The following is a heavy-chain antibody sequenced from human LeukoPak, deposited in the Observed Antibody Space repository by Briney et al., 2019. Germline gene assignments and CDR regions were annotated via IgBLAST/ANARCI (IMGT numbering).Heavy chain of an antibody. J-gene: IGHJ4*02. V-gene: IGHV3-30*02. Sequence: GGSLRLSCAASGFTFSTYGMHWVRQAPGKGLEWVTYIRNDGGDTFDADSVKGRFTISGDNSKNTLYLQMNSLSAEDTALYYCAKDLDGHGAYEYWGQGTLVTVSS. CDR2: IRNDGGDT. CDR3: AKDLDGHGAYEY. CDR1: GFTFSTYG. D-gene: IGHD5-12*01.